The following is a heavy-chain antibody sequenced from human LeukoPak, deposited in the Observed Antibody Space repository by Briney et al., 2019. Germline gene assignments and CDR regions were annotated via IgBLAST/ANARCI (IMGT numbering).Heavy chain of an antibody. J-gene: IGHJ6*03. D-gene: IGHD6-6*01. CDR3: ARIRYSSSSGRYYYMDV. CDR2: INHSGST. V-gene: IGHV4-34*01. Sequence: SETLSLTCAVYGGSFSGYYWSWIRQPPGKGLEWVGEINHSGSTNYNPSLKSRVTISVDTSKNQFSLKLSSVTAADTAVYYCARIRYSSSSGRYYYMDVWGKGTTVTVSS. CDR1: GGSFSGYY.